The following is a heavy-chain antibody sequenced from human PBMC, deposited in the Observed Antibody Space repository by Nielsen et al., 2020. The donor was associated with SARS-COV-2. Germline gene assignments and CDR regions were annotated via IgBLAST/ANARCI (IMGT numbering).Heavy chain of an antibody. D-gene: IGHD2-21*02. V-gene: IGHV3-33*08. J-gene: IGHJ4*02. CDR2: IWYDGSNK. CDR1: GFTFSSYG. Sequence: GESLKISCAAPGFTFSSYGMHWVRQAPGKGLEWVAVIWYDGSNKYYADSVKGRFTISRDNSKNTLYLQMNSLRAEDTAVYYCARELFSGAYCGGDCYSGSGYWGQGTLVTVSS. CDR3: ARELFSGAYCGGDCYSGSGY.